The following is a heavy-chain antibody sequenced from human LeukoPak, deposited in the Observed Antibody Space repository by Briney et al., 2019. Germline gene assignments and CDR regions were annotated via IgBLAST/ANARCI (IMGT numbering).Heavy chain of an antibody. CDR3: ARVILRAGYCSSTSCLVGAFDI. V-gene: IGHV4-59*01. Sequence: SETLSLTCTVSGGSISGYYWSWIRQPPGKGLEWIGNIYYSGSTNYNPSLRSRVTISVDTSKNQLSLELNSVTAADTAVYYCARVILRAGYCSSTSCLVGAFDIWGQGTMVTVSS. D-gene: IGHD2-2*01. CDR2: IYYSGST. CDR1: GGSISGYY. J-gene: IGHJ3*02.